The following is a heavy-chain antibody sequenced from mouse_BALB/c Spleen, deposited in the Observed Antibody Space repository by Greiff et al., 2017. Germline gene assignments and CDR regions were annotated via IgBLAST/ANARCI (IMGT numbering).Heavy chain of an antibody. CDR3: ARSRGLRPIYAMDY. V-gene: IGHV1S126*01. CDR2: IDPSDSET. CDR1: GYSFTSYW. J-gene: IGHJ4*01. D-gene: IGHD2-2*01. Sequence: VQLQESGPQLVRPGASVKISCKASGYSFTSYWMHWVKQRPGQGLEWIGMIDPSDSETRLNQKFKDKATLTVDKSSSTAYMQLSSPTSEDSAVYYCARSRGLRPIYAMDYWGQGTSVTVSS.